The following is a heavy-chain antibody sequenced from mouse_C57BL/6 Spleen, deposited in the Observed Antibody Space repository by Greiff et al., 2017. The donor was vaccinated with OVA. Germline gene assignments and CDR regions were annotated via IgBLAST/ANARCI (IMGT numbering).Heavy chain of an antibody. CDR2: IYPRDGST. V-gene: IGHV1-85*01. Sequence: VKLQHSGPELVKPGASVKLSCKASGYTFTSYDINWVKQRPGQGLEWIGWIYPRDGSTKYNEKFKGKATLTVDTSSSTAYMELHSLTSEDSAVYFCARQGYGSFYAMDYWGQGTSVTVSS. CDR1: GYTFTSYD. CDR3: ARQGYGSFYAMDY. D-gene: IGHD1-1*01. J-gene: IGHJ4*01.